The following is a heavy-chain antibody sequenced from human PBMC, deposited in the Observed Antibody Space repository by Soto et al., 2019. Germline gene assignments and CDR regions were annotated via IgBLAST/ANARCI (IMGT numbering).Heavy chain of an antibody. Sequence: SETLSLTCTVSGGSISTYYWSWIRQPPGKGLEWIGYIYYRGNTNYNSSLKSRVTISVDTSKNQFSLKLSSVTAADTAVYYCARRYSSAFDIWGQGTMVTVSS. D-gene: IGHD6-13*01. CDR3: ARRYSSAFDI. CDR2: IYYRGNT. J-gene: IGHJ3*02. V-gene: IGHV4-59*08. CDR1: GGSISTYY.